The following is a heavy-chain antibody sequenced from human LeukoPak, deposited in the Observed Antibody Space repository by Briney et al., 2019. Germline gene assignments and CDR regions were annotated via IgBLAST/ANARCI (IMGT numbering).Heavy chain of an antibody. Sequence: SSETLSLTCSVSGASISGGTYYWGWIRQPLGKGLEWIGSIYYTGSTYDNPSLKSRVTISVDTSKNQFSLKLSSVTAADTAVYYCARRGGSGRAFDYWGQGTLVTVSS. CDR3: ARRGGSGRAFDY. J-gene: IGHJ4*02. V-gene: IGHV4-39*01. D-gene: IGHD1-26*01. CDR2: IYYTGST. CDR1: GASISGGTYY.